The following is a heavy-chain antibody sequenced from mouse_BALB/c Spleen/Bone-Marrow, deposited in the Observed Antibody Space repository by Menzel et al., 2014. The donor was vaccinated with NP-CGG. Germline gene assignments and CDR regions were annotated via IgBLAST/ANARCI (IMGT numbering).Heavy chain of an antibody. CDR2: IYPGDGST. V-gene: IGHV1S56*01. Sequence: VMLVESGPELVKPGASVKMSCKASGYTFTSYYIHWVKQRPGQGLEWIGWIYPGDGSTKYNEKFKGKTTLTADKSSSTAYMLLSSLTSEDSAIYFCARSQGNYFDYWGQGTTLTVSS. CDR3: ARSQGNYFDY. CDR1: GYTFTSYY. J-gene: IGHJ2*01.